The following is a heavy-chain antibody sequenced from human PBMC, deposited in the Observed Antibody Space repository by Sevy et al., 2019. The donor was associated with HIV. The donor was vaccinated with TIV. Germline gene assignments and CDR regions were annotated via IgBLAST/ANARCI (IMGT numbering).Heavy chain of an antibody. V-gene: IGHV3-21*01. CDR1: GFTFSNYF. CDR3: ARGDYYGSLHYFDY. CDR2: ISSGSSYI. Sequence: GGSLRLSCAASGFTFSNYFINWVRQAPGKGLEWVSSISSGSSYIFHADSVKGRFTISRDNAKNSLYLHMNSLRAEDTAVYYCARGDYYGSLHYFDYWGPGTLVTVSS. D-gene: IGHD3-10*01. J-gene: IGHJ4*02.